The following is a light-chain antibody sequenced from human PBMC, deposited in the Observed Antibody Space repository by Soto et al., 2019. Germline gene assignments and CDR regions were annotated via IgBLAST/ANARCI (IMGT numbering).Light chain of an antibody. CDR1: ALPKQY. CDR3: QVWDSRSAHPYV. CDR2: KDK. V-gene: IGLV3-25*02. J-gene: IGLJ1*01. Sequence: SYELTQPPSVSVSPGQTARIACSGDALPKQYAYWYQQKPGQAPVLLIYKDKERPSGIPERLSGSSSGTTVTLTIGGVQAEDEAEYYCQVWDSRSAHPYVFGPGTKVTVL.